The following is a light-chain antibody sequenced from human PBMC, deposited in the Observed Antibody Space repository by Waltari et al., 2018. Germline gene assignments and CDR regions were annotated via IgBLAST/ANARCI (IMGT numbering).Light chain of an antibody. Sequence: DIQLLQSPSSLSASVGDRVTITCLKRHRIGTYLNWYQQKPGKAPNFLIHDGSTLQSAVPSRFRGSESGTEFALTISSLQAEDFSVYYGQQSNSSPLSKFGQATK. CDR1: HRIGTY. V-gene: IGKV1-39*01. CDR2: DGS. CDR3: QQSNSSPLSK. J-gene: IGKJ2*01.